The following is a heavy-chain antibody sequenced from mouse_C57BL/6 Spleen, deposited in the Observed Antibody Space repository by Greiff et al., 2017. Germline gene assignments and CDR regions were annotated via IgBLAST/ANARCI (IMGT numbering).Heavy chain of an antibody. CDR2: IYPRSGNT. J-gene: IGHJ2*01. CDR3: ASREVTTVVATEGYYFDY. CDR1: GYTFTSYG. D-gene: IGHD1-1*01. Sequence: QVQLQQSGAELARPGASVKLSCKASGYTFTSYGISWVKQRTGQGLEWIGEIYPRSGNTYYTEKFKGKATLTADKSSSTAYMGLRSLTSEDSAVYFCASREVTTVVATEGYYFDYWGQGTTLTVSS. V-gene: IGHV1-81*01.